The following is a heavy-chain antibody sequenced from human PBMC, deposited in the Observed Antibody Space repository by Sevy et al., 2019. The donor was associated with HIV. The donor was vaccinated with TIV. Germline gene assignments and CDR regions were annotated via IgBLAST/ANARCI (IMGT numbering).Heavy chain of an antibody. CDR3: ARESIAVAGIGYYFKY. CDR2: IWYDGSNK. Sequence: GGSLRLSCAASGFSFSGYGMHWVRQAPGKGLEWVAVIWYDGSNKEYTDSVKGQFTISRDNSKYTLYLLMNSLRAEDTAVYYCARESIAVAGIGYYFKYWGQGTLVTVSS. J-gene: IGHJ4*02. D-gene: IGHD6-19*01. V-gene: IGHV3-33*01. CDR1: GFSFSGYG.